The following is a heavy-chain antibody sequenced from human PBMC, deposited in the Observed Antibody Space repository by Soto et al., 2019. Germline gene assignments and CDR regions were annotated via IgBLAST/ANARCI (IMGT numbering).Heavy chain of an antibody. J-gene: IGHJ6*02. V-gene: IGHV4-59*01. D-gene: IGHD6-13*01. CDR3: ARGVAAAGTSGYYYYYGMDV. CDR1: GGSISSYY. Sequence: PSETLSLTCTVSGGSISSYYWSWIRQPPGKGPEWIGYIYYSGSTNYNPSLKSRVTISVDTSKNQFSLKLSSVTAADTAVYYCARGVAAAGTSGYYYYYGMDVWGQGTTVTVSS. CDR2: IYYSGST.